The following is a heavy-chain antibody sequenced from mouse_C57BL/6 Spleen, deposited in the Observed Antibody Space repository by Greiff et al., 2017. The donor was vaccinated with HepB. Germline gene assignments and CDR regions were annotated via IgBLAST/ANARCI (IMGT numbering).Heavy chain of an antibody. CDR2: IEPSDIET. Sequence: QVQLQQPGAELVRPGSSVKLSCKASGYTFTSYWMHWVKQRPILGLEWIGNIEPSDIETHSNQKFKDKATLTVYKSSSTAYMQLSSLTSEESAVYYRARLGRMNGYFDVWGTGTTVTVSS. J-gene: IGHJ1*03. CDR3: ARLGRMNGYFDV. CDR1: GYTFTSYW. D-gene: IGHD1-1*01. V-gene: IGHV1-52*01.